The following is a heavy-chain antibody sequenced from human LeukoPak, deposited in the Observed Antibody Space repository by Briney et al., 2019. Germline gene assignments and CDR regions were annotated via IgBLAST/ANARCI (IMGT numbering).Heavy chain of an antibody. CDR1: GGSISSSSYY. J-gene: IGHJ4*02. V-gene: IGHV4-39*07. D-gene: IGHD3/OR15-3a*01. CDR3: ARDPNSRDLKNDS. Sequence: SETLSLTCTVSGGSISSSSYYWGWIRQPPGKGLEWIGSIYYSGTTYYNPSLKSRVTISVDTSKNQFSLKLSSVTAADTAVYYCARDPNSRDLKNDSWGQGTLVTVSS. CDR2: IYYSGTT.